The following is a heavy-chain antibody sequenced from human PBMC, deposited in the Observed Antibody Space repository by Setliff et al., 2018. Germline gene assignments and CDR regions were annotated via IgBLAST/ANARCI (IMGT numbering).Heavy chain of an antibody. Sequence: PGGSLRLSCAASGFAFNRHGMNWVRQVPGKGLEWVGNINQDGSGKYYVDSVKGRFTISRDNAKNSLYLQLNSLTAEDTAVYYCARGPPYYDFWSAYFPGYWGQGTLVTVSS. CDR2: INQDGSGK. CDR3: ARGPPYYDFWSAYFPGY. V-gene: IGHV3-7*01. J-gene: IGHJ4*02. CDR1: GFAFNRHG. D-gene: IGHD3-3*01.